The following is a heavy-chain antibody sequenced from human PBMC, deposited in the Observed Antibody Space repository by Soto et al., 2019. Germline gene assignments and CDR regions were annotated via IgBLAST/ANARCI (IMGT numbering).Heavy chain of an antibody. CDR3: ARDYLYCSSTSCYPNWFDP. CDR1: GFNFSSYS. J-gene: IGHJ5*02. Sequence: GGSLRLSCAASGFNFSSYSMNGVRQAPGKGLEWVSYISSSSSTIYYADSVKGRFTISRDNAKNSLYLQMNSLRAEDTAVYYCARDYLYCSSTSCYPNWFDPWGQGTLVTVS. D-gene: IGHD2-2*01. V-gene: IGHV3-48*01. CDR2: ISSSSSTI.